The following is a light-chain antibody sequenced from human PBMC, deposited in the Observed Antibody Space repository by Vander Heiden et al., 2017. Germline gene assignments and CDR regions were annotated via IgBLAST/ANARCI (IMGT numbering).Light chain of an antibody. V-gene: IGLV2-8*01. J-gene: IGLJ2*01. CDR2: EVS. CDR3: GSYAASNNLV. Sequence: QSALTQPPSASGSPGQSVTIFCTGTSSDVGYYNYVSWYQQHPGKAPKLMIYEVSKRPSGVPDRFSGSKSGNTASLTVSGLQAEDEADYYCGSYAASNNLVFGGGTKLTVL. CDR1: SSDVGYYNY.